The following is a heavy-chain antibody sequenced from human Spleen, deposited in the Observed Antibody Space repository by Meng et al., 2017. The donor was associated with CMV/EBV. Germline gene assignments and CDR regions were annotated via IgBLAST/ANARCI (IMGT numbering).Heavy chain of an antibody. CDR3: ARTLTGYCTNGICYCNY. Sequence: GESLKISCAASGFSLNSYSMNWVRQAPGKGLEWVSYISSSSRTIYYADSAKGRFTISRDNAKNSLYLQMNSLRVEDTAVYYCARTLTGYCTNGICYCNYWGQGTLVTVSS. D-gene: IGHD2-8*01. CDR2: ISSSSRTI. V-gene: IGHV3-48*04. J-gene: IGHJ4*02. CDR1: GFSLNSYS.